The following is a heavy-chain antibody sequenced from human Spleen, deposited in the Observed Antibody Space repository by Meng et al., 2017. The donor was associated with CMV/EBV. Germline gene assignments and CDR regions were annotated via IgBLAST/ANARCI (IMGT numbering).Heavy chain of an antibody. CDR1: GYTFTSDA. Sequence: VSCRASGYTFTSDAITGVRQAPGQGLEWMGWISPPIGSTNYAQRLEGRVTMTTDRSTTIAYLEMKSLRYDDTAVYFCARGTGIFDYWGQGTLVTVSS. CDR3: ARGTGIFDY. D-gene: IGHD7-27*01. J-gene: IGHJ4*02. CDR2: ISPPIGST. V-gene: IGHV1-18*04.